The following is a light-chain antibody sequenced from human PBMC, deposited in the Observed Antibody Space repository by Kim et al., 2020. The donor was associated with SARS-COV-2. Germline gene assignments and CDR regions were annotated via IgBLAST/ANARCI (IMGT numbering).Light chain of an antibody. Sequence: VSQWESATVACMATQSTGNDLAWYKQRPGRAPGLLTSGASTRATGVPARFSGSGSGTEFTLTISSPQSEDFAVYYCQQYNRWPPYIFGQGTKLEIK. CDR1: QSTGND. V-gene: IGKV3-15*01. CDR3: QQYNRWPPYI. CDR2: GAS. J-gene: IGKJ2*01.